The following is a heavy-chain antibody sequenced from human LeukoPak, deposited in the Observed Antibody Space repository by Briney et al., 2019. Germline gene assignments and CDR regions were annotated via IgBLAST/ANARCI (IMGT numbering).Heavy chain of an antibody. CDR1: GYSISSGYY. CDR3: ARQAPPPTYYDILTAREYDY. J-gene: IGHJ4*02. Sequence: SETLSLTCTVSGYSISSGYYWGWIRQPPGKGLEWIGSIYHSGSTHYNPSLKSRVTMSVDTSKNQFSLKLSSVTAADTAVYYCARQAPPPTYYDILTAREYDYWGQGTLVTVSS. V-gene: IGHV4-38-2*02. D-gene: IGHD3-9*01. CDR2: IYHSGST.